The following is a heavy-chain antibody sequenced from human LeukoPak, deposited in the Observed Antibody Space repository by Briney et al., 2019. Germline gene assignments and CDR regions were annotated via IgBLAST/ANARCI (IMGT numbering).Heavy chain of an antibody. V-gene: IGHV5-51*01. CDR2: IYPGDSDT. J-gene: IGHJ4*02. Sequence: GESLKISCKGSGYSFTSYWIGWVRQMPGKGLEWMGIIYPGDSDTRYSPSFQGQVTISADKSISTAYLQWCSLKASDTAMYYCASLAYCGGDCYAPFDYWGQGTLVTVSS. CDR1: GYSFTSYW. D-gene: IGHD2-21*01. CDR3: ASLAYCGGDCYAPFDY.